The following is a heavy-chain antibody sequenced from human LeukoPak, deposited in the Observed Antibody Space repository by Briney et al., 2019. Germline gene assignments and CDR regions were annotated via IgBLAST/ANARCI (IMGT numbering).Heavy chain of an antibody. D-gene: IGHD4-17*01. V-gene: IGHV3-7*01. CDR3: ATRLATVTVDPFDH. J-gene: IGHJ4*02. CDR2: IKQDGSEK. CDR1: GFSFSTYW. Sequence: PGGSLRLSCAASGFSFSTYWMTWVRQAPGKGLEWVANIKQDGSEKYYVDSVKGRFSISRDNAKSSLYLQMHSLTVEDTAVYYCATRLATVTVDPFDHWGQGTLVIVSS.